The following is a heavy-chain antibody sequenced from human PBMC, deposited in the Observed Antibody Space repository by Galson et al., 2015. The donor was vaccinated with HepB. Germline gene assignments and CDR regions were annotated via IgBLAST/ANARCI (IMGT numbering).Heavy chain of an antibody. CDR3: AKGLGDGYNLIGGCDY. CDR2: ISWNSGSI. D-gene: IGHD5-24*01. Sequence: SLRLSCAASGFTFDDYAMHWVRQAPGKGLEWVSGISWNSGSIGYADSVKGRFTISRDNAKNSLYLQMNSLRAEDTALYYCAKGLGDGYNLIGGCDYWGQGTLVTVSS. CDR1: GFTFDDYA. J-gene: IGHJ4*02. V-gene: IGHV3-9*01.